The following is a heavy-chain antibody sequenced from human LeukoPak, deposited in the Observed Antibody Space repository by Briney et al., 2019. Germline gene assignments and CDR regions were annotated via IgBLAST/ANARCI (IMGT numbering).Heavy chain of an antibody. V-gene: IGHV3-21*01. CDR1: GFTFSSYS. CDR2: ISSSSSYI. CDR3: ARDLKYCSSTRCYPPSDDYFDY. Sequence: GGSLRLSCAASGFTFSSYSMNWVRQAPGKGLEWVSSISSSSSYIYYADSVKGRFTISRDNAKNPLYLQMNSLRAEDTAVYHCARDLKYCSSTRCYPPSDDYFDYWGQGTLVTVSS. D-gene: IGHD2-2*01. J-gene: IGHJ4*02.